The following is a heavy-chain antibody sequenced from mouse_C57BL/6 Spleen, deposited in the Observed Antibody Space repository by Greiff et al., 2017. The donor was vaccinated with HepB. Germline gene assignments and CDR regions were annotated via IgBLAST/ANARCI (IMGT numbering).Heavy chain of an antibody. CDR3: TGDYGSSYRGYFDV. CDR1: GFTFSNYW. CDR2: IRLKSDNYAT. V-gene: IGHV6-3*01. J-gene: IGHJ1*03. Sequence: EVKVEESGGGLVQPGGSMKLSCVASGFTFSNYWMNWVRQSPEKGLEWVAQIRLKSDNYATHYAESVKGRFTISRDDSKSSVYLQMNNLRAEDTGIYYCTGDYGSSYRGYFDVWGTGTTVTVSS. D-gene: IGHD1-1*01.